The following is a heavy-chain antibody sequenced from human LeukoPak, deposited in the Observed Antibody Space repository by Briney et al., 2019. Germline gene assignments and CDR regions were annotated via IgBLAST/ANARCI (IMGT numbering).Heavy chain of an antibody. CDR2: IYHSGST. J-gene: IGHJ5*02. Sequence: SEALSLTCAGYGGSFIRYYWSWIRQPPGKGLDWNGEIYHSGSTNYNLSLKSRVTISVDTSKNQYSLKQSSVTAADTAVYYCARGTYYDFWSGYYLPVTNWFDPWGQGTLVTVSS. CDR3: ARGTYYDFWSGYYLPVTNWFDP. D-gene: IGHD3-3*01. CDR1: GGSFIRYY. V-gene: IGHV4-34*01.